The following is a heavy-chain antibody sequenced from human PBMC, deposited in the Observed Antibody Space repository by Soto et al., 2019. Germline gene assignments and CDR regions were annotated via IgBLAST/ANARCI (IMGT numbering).Heavy chain of an antibody. CDR2: ISSSGSTI. CDR3: ARGVLIGVDSSGYADAFDI. D-gene: IGHD3-22*01. V-gene: IGHV3-48*04. Sequence: EVQLLESGGGLVQPGGSLRLSCAASGFTFSSYAMSWVRQAPGKGLEWVSYISSSGSTIYYADSVKGRFTISRDNAKNSLYLQMNSLRAEDTAVYYCARGVLIGVDSSGYADAFDIWGQGTMVTVSS. CDR1: GFTFSSYA. J-gene: IGHJ3*02.